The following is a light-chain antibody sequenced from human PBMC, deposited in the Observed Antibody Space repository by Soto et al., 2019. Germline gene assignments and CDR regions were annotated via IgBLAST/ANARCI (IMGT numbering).Light chain of an antibody. CDR3: QSGVT. J-gene: IGKJ3*01. V-gene: IGKV4-1*01. CDR2: WAS. Sequence: DIVMTQSPDSLAVSLGERATINCKSSQSVLYSSNNKNYLAWYQQKPGQPPKLLIYWASTRESGVPDRFSGSGSGTDFTLTISSLQAEDVAVYYCQSGVTFGPGTKVDIK. CDR1: QSVLYSSNNKNY.